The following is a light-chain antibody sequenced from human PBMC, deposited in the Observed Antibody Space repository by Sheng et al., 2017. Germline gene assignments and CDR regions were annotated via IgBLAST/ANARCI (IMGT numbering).Light chain of an antibody. J-gene: IGKJ1*01. CDR1: QAINFN. CDR3: QQSYTTPRT. Sequence: DIQMTQSPSSLSASAGDRVTITCRASQAINFNLNWYQQKPGKAPRLLIYAASTLQSGVPSRFTGSGSGTDFTLTISSLQLEDFGIYSCQQSYTTPRTFGQGTKVEIK. V-gene: IGKV1-39*01. CDR2: AAS.